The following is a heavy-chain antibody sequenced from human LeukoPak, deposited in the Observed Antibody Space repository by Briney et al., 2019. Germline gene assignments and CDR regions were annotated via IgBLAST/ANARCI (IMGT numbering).Heavy chain of an antibody. CDR3: AKAGAVVVVAAKYFDY. CDR1: GFTFSSYA. Sequence: GGSLRLSCAASGFTFSSYAMSWVRQAPGKGLEWVPDISGSGDSTYYADSVKGRFTISRDNSKNTLYLQMNSLRAEDTAVYYCAKAGAVVVVAAKYFDYWGQGTLVTVSS. V-gene: IGHV3-23*01. CDR2: ISGSGDST. D-gene: IGHD2-15*01. J-gene: IGHJ4*02.